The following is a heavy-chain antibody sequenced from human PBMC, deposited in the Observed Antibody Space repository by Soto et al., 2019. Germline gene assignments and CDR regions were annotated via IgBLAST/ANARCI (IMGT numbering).Heavy chain of an antibody. Sequence: GSLRLSCAASGFTFTSYSMNWVRQAPGRGLEWVSYITSKSTTIKYADSVKGRFTVSRDNAKNSPYLQLNSLRDEDTAVYYCAREMGACSDSSCYPGPYDSWGQGTLVTVSS. CDR1: GFTFTSYS. CDR2: ITSKSTTI. V-gene: IGHV3-48*02. CDR3: AREMGACSDSSCYPGPYDS. D-gene: IGHD3-16*01. J-gene: IGHJ5*02.